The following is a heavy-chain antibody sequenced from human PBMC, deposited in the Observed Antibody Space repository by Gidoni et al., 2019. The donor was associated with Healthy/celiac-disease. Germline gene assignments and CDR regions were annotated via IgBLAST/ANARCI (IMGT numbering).Heavy chain of an antibody. Sequence: QITLKESGPTLVKPTQTLTLTCTFSGFSLITSGVGVGWIRQPPGKALEWLALIYWDDDKRYSPSLKSRLTITKDTSKNQVVLTMTNMDPVDTATYYCAHTTFLDYDSSADHDAFDIWGQGTMVTVSS. J-gene: IGHJ3*02. CDR2: IYWDDDK. CDR1: GFSLITSGVG. CDR3: AHTTFLDYDSSADHDAFDI. D-gene: IGHD3-22*01. V-gene: IGHV2-5*02.